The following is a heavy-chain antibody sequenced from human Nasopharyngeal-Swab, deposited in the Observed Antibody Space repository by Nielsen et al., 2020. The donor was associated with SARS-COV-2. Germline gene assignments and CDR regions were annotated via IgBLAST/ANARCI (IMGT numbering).Heavy chain of an antibody. Sequence: GESLKISCAASGFVFSGSAIHWARQASGKGLEWVGRIGDKAHNYATTYAASVKGRFTISRDDSKNTAFLQMDSLNTEDTALYYCAKAPYLRGLDVWGQGTTVTVSS. J-gene: IGHJ6*02. V-gene: IGHV3-73*01. D-gene: IGHD2-21*01. CDR1: GFVFSGSA. CDR2: IGDKAHNYAT. CDR3: AKAPYLRGLDV.